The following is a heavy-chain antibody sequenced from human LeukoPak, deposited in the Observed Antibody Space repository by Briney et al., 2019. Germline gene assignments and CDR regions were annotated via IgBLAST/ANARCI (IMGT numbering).Heavy chain of an antibody. J-gene: IGHJ4*02. Sequence: SETLSLTCTVSGGSISSTTCYWGWIRQPPGKGLEWIGTIYYSGTTSYNPSLKSRVTMSVDTSKNQFSLKLSSVTAADTGVYYCGRRRAGATDYWGQGTLVTVSS. D-gene: IGHD1-26*01. V-gene: IGHV4-39*01. CDR2: IYYSGTT. CDR1: GGSISSTTCY. CDR3: GRRRAGATDY.